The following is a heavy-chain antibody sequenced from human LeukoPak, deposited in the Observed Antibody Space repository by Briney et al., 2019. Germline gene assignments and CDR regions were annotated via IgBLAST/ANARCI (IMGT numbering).Heavy chain of an antibody. CDR3: AKDLKAVAGGTFDY. CDR2: IKQDGSEK. V-gene: IGHV3-7*03. D-gene: IGHD6-19*01. CDR1: GFTFSSYW. Sequence: GGSLRLSCAASGFTFSSYWMSWVRQAPGKGLEWVANIKQDGSEKYYVDSVKGHFTISRDNSKNTLYLQMNSLRAEDTAVYYCAKDLKAVAGGTFDYWGQGTLVTVSS. J-gene: IGHJ4*02.